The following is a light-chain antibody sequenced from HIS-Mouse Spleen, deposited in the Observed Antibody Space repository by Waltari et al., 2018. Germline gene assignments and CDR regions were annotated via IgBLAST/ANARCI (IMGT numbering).Light chain of an antibody. Sequence: NFMLTQPHSVSESPGKTVTISCTGSSGSIASNYVQWYQQRPGSAPTTVIYEDNQRPSVVPVRFSGSIDSSSNSASLTISGLKTEDEADYYCQSYDSSNWVFGGGTKLTVL. V-gene: IGLV6-57*02. CDR2: EDN. J-gene: IGLJ3*02. CDR3: QSYDSSNWV. CDR1: SGSIASNY.